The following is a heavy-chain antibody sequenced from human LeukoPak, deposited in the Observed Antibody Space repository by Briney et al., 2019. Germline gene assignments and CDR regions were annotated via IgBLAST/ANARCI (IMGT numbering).Heavy chain of an antibody. J-gene: IGHJ5*02. V-gene: IGHV3-23*01. CDR3: AKGWSYNWNLVVFDP. CDR2: ISGSGGST. CDR1: GFTFNNFA. Sequence: PGGSLRLSCAASGFTFNNFAMIWVRPAPGKGVGWVSVISGSGGSTYYADSVKGRFTISRDNSKNTLYLQMNSLRAEDTAVYYCAKGWSYNWNLVVFDPWGQGTPVTVSS. D-gene: IGHD1-20*01.